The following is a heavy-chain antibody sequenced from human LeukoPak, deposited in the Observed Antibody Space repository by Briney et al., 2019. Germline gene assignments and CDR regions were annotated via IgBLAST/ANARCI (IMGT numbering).Heavy chain of an antibody. V-gene: IGHV4-39*01. D-gene: IGHD5-18*01. CDR2: IYYSGST. Sequence: PSETLSLTSTVSGGSISSSSYYWGWIRQPPGKGLEWIGSIYYSGSTYYNPSLKSRVTISVDTSKNQFSLKLSSVTAADTAAYYCARYSYGYNWFDPWGQGTLVTVSS. CDR1: GGSISSSSYY. J-gene: IGHJ5*02. CDR3: ARYSYGYNWFDP.